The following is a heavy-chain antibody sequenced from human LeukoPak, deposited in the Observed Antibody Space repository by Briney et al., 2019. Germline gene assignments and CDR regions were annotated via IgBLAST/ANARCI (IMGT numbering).Heavy chain of an antibody. CDR3: ARGGGRFEY. Sequence: PGRSLRLSCEASGFTFSSNAMHWVRQAPGKGLEWVASIREDGSDNYYVDSVKGRFTISRDSAKNSLYLQMNSLRAEDTAVYYCARGGGRFEYWGQGTLVTVSS. J-gene: IGHJ4*02. CDR1: GFTFSSNA. CDR2: IREDGSDN. D-gene: IGHD2-15*01. V-gene: IGHV3-7*05.